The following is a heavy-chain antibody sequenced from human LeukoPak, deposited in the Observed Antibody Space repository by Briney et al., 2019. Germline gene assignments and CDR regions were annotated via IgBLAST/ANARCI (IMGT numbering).Heavy chain of an antibody. CDR1: GGSISTSSYF. D-gene: IGHD5-12*01. CDR3: ARHGGLKYGGYEKRFDY. J-gene: IGHJ4*02. CDR2: IYYSGRT. Sequence: SETLSLTRTVSGGSISTSSYFWGWIRQPPGKGLEWIGSIYYSGRTYYNPSLESRVTISVDTSKNQFSLKLNSVTAADTAVYYCARHGGLKYGGYEKRFDYWGQGTLVTVSS. V-gene: IGHV4-39*01.